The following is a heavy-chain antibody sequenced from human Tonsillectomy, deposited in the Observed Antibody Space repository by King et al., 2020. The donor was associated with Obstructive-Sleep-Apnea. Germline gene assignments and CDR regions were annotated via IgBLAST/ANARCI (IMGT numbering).Heavy chain of an antibody. Sequence: VQLVESGGGVVQPGRSLRVSCAASGFTFSSYGMHWVRQAPGKGLEWVAVISYDGSNKYYADSVKGRFTISRDNSKNTLCLQMDSLRAEDTAVYYCAKDRDRGRLDSWGQGTLVTVSS. CDR3: AKDRDRGRLDS. CDR2: ISYDGSNK. CDR1: GFTFSSYG. J-gene: IGHJ4*02. V-gene: IGHV3-30*18. D-gene: IGHD3/OR15-3a*01.